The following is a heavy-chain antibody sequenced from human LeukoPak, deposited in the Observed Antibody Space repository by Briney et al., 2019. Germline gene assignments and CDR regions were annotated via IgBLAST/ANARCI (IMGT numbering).Heavy chain of an antibody. Sequence: SETLSLTCAVSGGSISSGGYSWSWIRQPPGTGLEWIGYIYHSGSTYYNPSLKSRVTISEDRSKNQFSLKLSSVTAADTAVYYCARVVAAAGHFDYWGQGTLVTVSS. CDR1: GGSISSGGYS. CDR2: IYHSGST. D-gene: IGHD6-13*01. J-gene: IGHJ4*02. CDR3: ARVVAAAGHFDY. V-gene: IGHV4-30-2*01.